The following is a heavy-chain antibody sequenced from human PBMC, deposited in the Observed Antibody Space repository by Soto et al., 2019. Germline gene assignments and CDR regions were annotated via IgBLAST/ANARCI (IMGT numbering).Heavy chain of an antibody. J-gene: IGHJ4*01. V-gene: IGHV3-23*01. CDR1: GFTFSSYA. CDR3: AKAQLYGCMGVEVAARNSCFDY. CDR2: ISGSGGST. Sequence: EVQLLESGGGLVQPGGPLRLSCAASGFTFSSYAMSWVRQAPGKGLEWVSAISGSGGSTYYADSVKGRFTISRDNSKNTLYLQMNSLRAEDKAVYYCAKAQLYGCMGVEVAARNSCFDYWGQGTLVTVSS. D-gene: IGHD2-15*01.